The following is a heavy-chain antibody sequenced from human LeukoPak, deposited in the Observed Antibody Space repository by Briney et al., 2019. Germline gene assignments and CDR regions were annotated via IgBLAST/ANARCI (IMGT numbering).Heavy chain of an antibody. J-gene: IGHJ4*02. D-gene: IGHD1-26*01. CDR3: ARDRWDQGGVAY. CDR1: GFTFVSYA. Sequence: GGSLRLSCAASGFTFVSYAMSWVRQAPGKGLEWVAAITGSGDKTYYVDSVKGRFTISRDNSKNTVSLQMNSLRAEDTAVYYCARDRWDQGGVAYWGQGTLVTVSS. CDR2: ITGSGDKT. V-gene: IGHV3-23*01.